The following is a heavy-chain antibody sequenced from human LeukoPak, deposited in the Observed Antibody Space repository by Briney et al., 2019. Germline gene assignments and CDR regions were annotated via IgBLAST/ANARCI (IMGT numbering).Heavy chain of an antibody. D-gene: IGHD6-6*01. CDR2: ISAYNGNT. J-gene: IGHJ4*02. CDR3: AGNSTSGLGDY. V-gene: IGHV1-18*01. Sequence: ASVTASCKASAYTFSSYGISWVRQAPGQGLEWMGWISAYNGNTNYAQKFQGRVTMTTDTSTSTTYMELRSLRSDDTALYYCAGNSTSGLGDYWGQGTLVTVSS. CDR1: AYTFSSYG.